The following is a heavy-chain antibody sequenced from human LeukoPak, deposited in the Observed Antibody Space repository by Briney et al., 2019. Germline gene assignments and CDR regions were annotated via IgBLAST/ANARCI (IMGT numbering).Heavy chain of an antibody. CDR1: GGSIISHY. V-gene: IGHV4-59*11. J-gene: IGHJ3*02. Sequence: SETLSLTCTVSGGSIISHYWSWMRQPPGKGLEWIGFVYCSGRTRYNPSLQSRLTMSVDTSENDFSLKLTSVTAADTAVYYCARLLDNDNSGDPDTFDIWGQGTVVTVSS. CDR2: VYCSGRT. D-gene: IGHD3-22*01. CDR3: ARLLDNDNSGDPDTFDI.